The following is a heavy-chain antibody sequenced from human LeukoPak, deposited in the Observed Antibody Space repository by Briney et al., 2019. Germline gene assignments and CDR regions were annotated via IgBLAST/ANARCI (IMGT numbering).Heavy chain of an antibody. Sequence: ASVKVSCKASGYTFTGYFLHWERQSPGQGLEWMGWINPDSGATNYAQKFQGRVTMTRDTSTNTTFLELSSLRSDDTALYYCARLTASCSSDGCSPDYWGQGTLVTVSS. CDR1: GYTFTGYF. V-gene: IGHV1-2*02. CDR3: ARLTASCSSDGCSPDY. D-gene: IGHD2-21*02. J-gene: IGHJ4*02. CDR2: INPDSGAT.